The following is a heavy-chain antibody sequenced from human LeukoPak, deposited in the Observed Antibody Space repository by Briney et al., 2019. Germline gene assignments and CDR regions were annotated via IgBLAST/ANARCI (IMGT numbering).Heavy chain of an antibody. CDR2: ITSSSSYI. Sequence: GGSLRLSCAASGFTFSNYNMNWVRHAPGKGLEWVSSITSSSSYIYYADSVKGRFTISRDNAKNSLYLQMNSLRAEDTAVYYCARARPSQHFIGYCSGGSCLGDDAFDIWGQGTMVTVSS. J-gene: IGHJ3*02. CDR1: GFTFSNYN. D-gene: IGHD2-15*01. V-gene: IGHV3-21*01. CDR3: ARARPSQHFIGYCSGGSCLGDDAFDI.